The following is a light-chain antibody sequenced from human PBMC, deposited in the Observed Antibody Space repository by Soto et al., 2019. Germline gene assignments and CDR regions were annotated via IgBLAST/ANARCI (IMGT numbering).Light chain of an antibody. J-gene: IGLJ3*02. Sequence: QSVLTQPPSVSGAPGQRVTISCTGSSSNIGAGYDVHWYQQLPGTAPKLLIYGNTNRPSGVPDRFSGSKSGTSASLAISRLQAEDEADYFCQSYDSSLSGSVFGGGTKVT. CDR2: GNT. V-gene: IGLV1-40*01. CDR1: SSNIGAGYD. CDR3: QSYDSSLSGSV.